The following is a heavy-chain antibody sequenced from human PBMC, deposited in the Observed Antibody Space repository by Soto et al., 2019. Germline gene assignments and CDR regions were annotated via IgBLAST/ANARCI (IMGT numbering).Heavy chain of an antibody. V-gene: IGHV3-21*01. CDR3: ARETESYSWNDGLMDV. J-gene: IGHJ6*02. Sequence: EVQLVESGGGRVKPGGSLRLSCAASGFTFSSFTMNWVRQAPGKGLERISSISSTSSYIYNTDSERGRFTISRHNAKNSLHLQMHSLGAGDTAVYYCARETESYSWNDGLMDVWGQGTTVTVSS. CDR2: ISSTSSYI. CDR1: GFTFSSFT. D-gene: IGHD1-20*01.